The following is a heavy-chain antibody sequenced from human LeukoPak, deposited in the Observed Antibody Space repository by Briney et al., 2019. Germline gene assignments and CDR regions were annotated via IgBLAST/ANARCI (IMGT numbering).Heavy chain of an antibody. CDR2: INHSGST. D-gene: IGHD3-22*01. V-gene: IGHV4-34*01. Sequence: SSETLSLTCAVYGGSFSGYYWSWIRQPPGKGLEWIGEINHSGSTNYNPSLKSRVTISVDTSKNQFSLKLSSVTAADTAVYYCAGFSSGYYRNFDYWGQGTLVTVSS. J-gene: IGHJ4*02. CDR1: GGSFSGYY. CDR3: AGFSSGYYRNFDY.